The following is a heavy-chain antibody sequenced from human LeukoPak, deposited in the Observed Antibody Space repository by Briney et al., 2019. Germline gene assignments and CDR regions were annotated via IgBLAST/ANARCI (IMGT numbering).Heavy chain of an antibody. J-gene: IGHJ6*02. Sequence: GGSLRLSCAASGFTFSEYYINRIRQAPGKGLEWVSHISSSGRLMQYADSVRGRFTITRDNAQNFMFLQMNNLKPEDTAVYYCARDTNNGLDVWGRGTTVTVS. D-gene: IGHD1-14*01. CDR1: GFTFSEYY. CDR2: ISSSGRLM. V-gene: IGHV3-11*01. CDR3: ARDTNNGLDV.